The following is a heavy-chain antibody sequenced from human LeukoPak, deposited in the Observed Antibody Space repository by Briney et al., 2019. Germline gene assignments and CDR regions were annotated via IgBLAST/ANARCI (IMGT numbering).Heavy chain of an antibody. CDR2: IYYSGST. V-gene: IGHV4-59*01. J-gene: IGHJ4*02. D-gene: IGHD6-6*01. Sequence: SETLSLTCTVSGGSISGYYWSWIRQPPGKGLEWIGYIYYSGSTNYNPSLKSRVTISVDTPKNQFSLKLSSVTAADTAVYYCARDEKLAGFDYWGQGTLVTVSS. CDR3: ARDEKLAGFDY. CDR1: GGSISGYY.